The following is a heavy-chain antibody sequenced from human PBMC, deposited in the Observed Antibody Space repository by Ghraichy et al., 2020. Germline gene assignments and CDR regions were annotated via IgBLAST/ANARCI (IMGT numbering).Heavy chain of an antibody. CDR2: IYYTGST. J-gene: IGHJ6*02. V-gene: IGHV4-59*01. D-gene: IGHD4-23*01. CDR1: GGSIGSYY. CDR3: ARDRGGNSGSYYYGMDV. Sequence: SQTLSLTCTVSGGSIGSYYLSWIRQPPGKGLEWIGFIYYTGSTSYNPSLKSRATISQDTSKSQFSLKLSAVTAADTALYYCARDRGGNSGSYYYGMDVWGQVTTVTVSS.